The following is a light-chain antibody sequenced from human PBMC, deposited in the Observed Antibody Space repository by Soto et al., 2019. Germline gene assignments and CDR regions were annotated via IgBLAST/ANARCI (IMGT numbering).Light chain of an antibody. CDR2: VVS. CDR3: SSYIRGCTLL. Sequence: QSVLTQPASVSGSPGQSIAISCTGTSSDVGGYNYVSWHQQHPGKAPKVLISVVSNRPSGVSNRFSGSKSGNTASLTISGLQAEDDSDYYCSSYIRGCTLLFGSGTNSTVL. J-gene: IGLJ1*01. CDR1: SSDVGGYNY. V-gene: IGLV2-14*01.